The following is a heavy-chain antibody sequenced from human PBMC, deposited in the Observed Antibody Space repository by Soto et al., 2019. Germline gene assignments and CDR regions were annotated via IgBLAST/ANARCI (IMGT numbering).Heavy chain of an antibody. J-gene: IGHJ4*01. Sequence: GGSLRLSCAASGFTFGTAWINWVRQAPGKGLEWVGRIKSKTDGGTSDFAAPVRGRFAISRDDSESMVYLQMDSLKTEDTAVYYCSTDYYFTLTPVRYDYWCLGTPVTVSS. CDR3: STDYYFTLTPVRYDY. CDR2: IKSKTDGGTS. V-gene: IGHV3-15*07. D-gene: IGHD3-22*01. CDR1: GFTFGTAW.